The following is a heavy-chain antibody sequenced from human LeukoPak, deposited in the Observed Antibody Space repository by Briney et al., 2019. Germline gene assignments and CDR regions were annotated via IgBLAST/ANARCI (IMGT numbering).Heavy chain of an antibody. CDR1: GFTFSSYW. D-gene: IGHD6-19*01. V-gene: IGHV3-7*01. Sequence: PGGSLRLSCGAPGFTFSSYWMSWVRQPPGKGLEWVANIKQDGGETHYVDSVKGRFTISRDNAKNSLYLQMNSLRAEDTAMYYCARDYSSGWYREHWGQGTRVTVSS. CDR3: ARDYSSGWYREH. J-gene: IGHJ1*01. CDR2: IKQDGGET.